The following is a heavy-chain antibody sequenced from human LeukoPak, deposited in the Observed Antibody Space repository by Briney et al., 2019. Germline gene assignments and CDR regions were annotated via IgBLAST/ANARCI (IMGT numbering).Heavy chain of an antibody. D-gene: IGHD3-16*01. Sequence: KTSETLSLTCAVYGGSFSGYYWSWIRQPPGKGLEWIGEINHSGSTNYNPSLKSRVTISVDTSKNQFSLKLSSVTAADTAVYYCARKQRVTSSLDYWGQGTLVTVSS. CDR1: GGSFSGYY. J-gene: IGHJ4*02. V-gene: IGHV4-34*01. CDR3: ARKQRVTSSLDY. CDR2: INHSGST.